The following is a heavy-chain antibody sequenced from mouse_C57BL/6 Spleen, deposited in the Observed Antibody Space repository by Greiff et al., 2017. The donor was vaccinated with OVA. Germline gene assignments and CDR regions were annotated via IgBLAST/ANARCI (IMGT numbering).Heavy chain of an antibody. CDR1: GYTFTDYY. D-gene: IGHD1-1*01. J-gene: IGHJ2*01. Sequence: QVHVKQSGAELVRPGASVKLSCKASGYTFTDYYINWVKQRPGQGLEWIARIYPGSGNTYYNEKFKGKATLTAEKSSSTAYMQLSSLTSEDSAVYFCARLDGSSYFDYWGQGTTLTVSS. V-gene: IGHV1-76*01. CDR2: IYPGSGNT. CDR3: ARLDGSSYFDY.